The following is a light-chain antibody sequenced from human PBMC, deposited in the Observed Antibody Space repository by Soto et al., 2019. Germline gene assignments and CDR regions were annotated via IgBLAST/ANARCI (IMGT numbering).Light chain of an antibody. Sequence: IVMTQSRSTLSVSPGRRATLPCRASQNIGNKVGWYQQKPGQAPRLLIYGASTRATGIPVRFSGSGSGTEFTITITSLQSEDSAVYYCQEYNYWHPITFGGGTKV. CDR2: GAS. J-gene: IGKJ4*01. CDR3: QEYNYWHPIT. CDR1: QNIGNK. V-gene: IGKV3-15*01.